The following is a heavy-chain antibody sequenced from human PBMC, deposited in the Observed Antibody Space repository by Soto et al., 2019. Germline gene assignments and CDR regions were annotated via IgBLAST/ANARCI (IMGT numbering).Heavy chain of an antibody. D-gene: IGHD5-12*01. CDR2: ISYDGSNK. CDR1: GFTFSSYA. J-gene: IGHJ4*02. Sequence: QVQLVESGGGVVQPGRSLRLSCAASGFTFSSYAMHWVRQAPGKGLEWVAVISYDGSNKYYADSVKGRFTISRDNSKNTLYLQMNSLRAEDTAVYYCAREIGPGYSGYWGLPLDYWGQGTLVTVSS. CDR3: AREIGPGYSGYWGLPLDY. V-gene: IGHV3-30-3*01.